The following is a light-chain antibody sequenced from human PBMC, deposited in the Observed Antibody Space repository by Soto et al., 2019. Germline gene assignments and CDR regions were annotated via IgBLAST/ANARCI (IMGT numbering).Light chain of an antibody. V-gene: IGLV2-14*01. J-gene: IGLJ1*01. Sequence: QSALTQPASVSGSPGQSITISCTGTSSDVGGYNYVSWYQQHPGKAPKVMIYDVSNRPSGVSNRFSGSKSGNTASLTISGXXXXXXXXXYCSSYTSSSTLLYVFGTGTK. CDR1: SSDVGGYNY. CDR2: DVS. CDR3: SSYTSSSTLLYV.